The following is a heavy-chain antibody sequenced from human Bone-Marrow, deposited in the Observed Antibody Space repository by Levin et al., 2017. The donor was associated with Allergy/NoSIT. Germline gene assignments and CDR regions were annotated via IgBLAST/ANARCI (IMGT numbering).Heavy chain of an antibody. J-gene: IGHJ4*02. V-gene: IGHV3-30*18. CDR3: AKDHVDIVVVVAATQVPGPLDY. D-gene: IGHD2-15*01. CDR2: ISYDGSNK. CDR1: GFTFSSYG. Sequence: GESLKISCAASGFTFSSYGMHWVRQAPGKGLEWVAVISYDGSNKYYADSVKGRFTISRDNSKNTLYLQMNSLRAEDTAVYYCAKDHVDIVVVVAATQVPGPLDYWGQGTLVTVSS.